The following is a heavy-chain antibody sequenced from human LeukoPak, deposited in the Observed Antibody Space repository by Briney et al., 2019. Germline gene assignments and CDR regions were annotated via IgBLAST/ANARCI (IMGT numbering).Heavy chain of an antibody. CDR1: GYTFTGYY. D-gene: IGHD3-22*01. CDR3: ARRGYYYDSSGRPADAFDI. V-gene: IGHV1-2*02. Sequence: ASVKVSCKASGYTFTGYYIHWVRQAPGQGLEWMGWINPNSGDTNFAQSFQGRVTMSRDTSISTAYMELSGLRSGDTAVYFCARRGYYYDSSGRPADAFDIWGQGTMVTVSS. CDR2: INPNSGDT. J-gene: IGHJ3*02.